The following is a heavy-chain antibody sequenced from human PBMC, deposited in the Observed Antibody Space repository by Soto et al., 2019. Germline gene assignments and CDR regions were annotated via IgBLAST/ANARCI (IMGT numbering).Heavy chain of an antibody. V-gene: IGHV3-7*01. CDR1: GFTFSSYW. D-gene: IGHD3-10*01. CDR3: ARDFLWFGELHYCMDV. Sequence: GGSLRLSCAASGFTFSSYWMSWVRQAPGKGLERVANIKQDGSEKYYVDSVKGRFTISRDNAKNSLYLQMNSLRAEDTAVYYCARDFLWFGELHYCMDVWGQGTTVTVSS. CDR2: IKQDGSEK. J-gene: IGHJ6*02.